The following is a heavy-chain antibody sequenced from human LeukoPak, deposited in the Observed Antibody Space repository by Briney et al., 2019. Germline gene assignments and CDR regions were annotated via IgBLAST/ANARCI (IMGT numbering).Heavy chain of an antibody. CDR2: IYYSGST. V-gene: IGHV4-39*07. D-gene: IGHD4-17*01. CDR1: GGSISSSSYY. CDR3: ARGHGDYPFDY. Sequence: SETLSLTCTVSGGSISSSSYYWGWIRQPPGKGLEWIGSIYYSGSTYYNPSLKSRVTISVDRSKNQFSLKLSSVTAADTAVYYCARGHGDYPFDYWGQGTLVTVSS. J-gene: IGHJ4*02.